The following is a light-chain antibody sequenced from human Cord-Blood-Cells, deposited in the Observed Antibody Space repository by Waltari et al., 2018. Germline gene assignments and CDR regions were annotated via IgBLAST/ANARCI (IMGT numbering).Light chain of an antibody. V-gene: IGKV1-5*01. CDR1: QSISSW. J-gene: IGKJ1*01. CDR2: DAS. CDR3: QQYNSYWT. Sequence: DIQMTQSPSTLSASVGDRVTITFPSSQSISSWLAWYQQKPGKAPKLLIYDASSLESGAPSRFSGSGSGTEFTLTISSLQPDDFATYYCQQYNSYWTFGQGTKVEIK.